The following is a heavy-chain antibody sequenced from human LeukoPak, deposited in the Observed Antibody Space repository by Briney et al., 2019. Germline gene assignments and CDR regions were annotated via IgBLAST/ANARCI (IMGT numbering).Heavy chain of an antibody. Sequence: GGSLRLSCAASGFTFSSYGMHWVRQAPGKGLEWVAVIWYDGSNKCYADSVKGRFTISRDNSKNTLYLRMNSLRAEDTAVYYCARLLVVTAPFDYWGQGTLVTVSS. CDR2: IWYDGSNK. J-gene: IGHJ4*02. CDR1: GFTFSSYG. D-gene: IGHD2-21*02. CDR3: ARLLVVTAPFDY. V-gene: IGHV3-33*01.